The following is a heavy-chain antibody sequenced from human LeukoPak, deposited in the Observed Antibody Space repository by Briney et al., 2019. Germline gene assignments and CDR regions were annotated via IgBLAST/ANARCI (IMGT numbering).Heavy chain of an antibody. CDR2: ISGSGGST. D-gene: IGHD3-3*01. CDR1: GFTFSSYA. V-gene: IGHV3-23*01. CDR3: AKNPYAEDFWSGYYYYFDY. J-gene: IGHJ4*02. Sequence: GGSLRLSCAASGFTFSSYAMSWVRQAPGKGLEWVSAISGSGGSTYYADSVKGRFTISRDNSKNTLYLQMNSLRAEDTAVYYCAKNPYAEDFWSGYYYYFDYWGQGTLVTVSS.